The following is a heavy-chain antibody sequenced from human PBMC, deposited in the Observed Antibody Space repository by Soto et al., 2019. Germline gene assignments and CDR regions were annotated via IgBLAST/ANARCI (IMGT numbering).Heavy chain of an antibody. CDR2: MNGESGNT. D-gene: IGHD2-21*01. CDR3: TRRTIAYWYFDL. J-gene: IGHJ2*01. CDR1: GYTFTNYD. Sequence: QVQLVQSGAEVRAPGASVRLSCKASGYTFTNYDINWVRQFPGQGLEWMGWMNGESGNTGYSQNVQSRVSMTRDTSMNTAYMELSSLTSEDTAMYFRTRRTIAYWYFDLWGRGTLVTVSS. V-gene: IGHV1-8*01.